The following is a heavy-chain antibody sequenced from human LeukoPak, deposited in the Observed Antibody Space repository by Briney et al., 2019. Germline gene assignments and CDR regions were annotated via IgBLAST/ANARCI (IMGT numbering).Heavy chain of an antibody. V-gene: IGHV1-18*01. D-gene: IGHD6-13*01. CDR1: GYTFTSYG. J-gene: IGHJ4*02. CDR3: ARVRLSPGIAAEGGDY. CDR2: ISAYNGNT. Sequence: ASVKVSCKASGYTFTSYGISWVRQAPGQGLEWMGWISAYNGNTNYAQKLQGRVTMTTDTSTSTAYMELRSLRSEDTAVYYCARVRLSPGIAAEGGDYWGQGTLVTVSS.